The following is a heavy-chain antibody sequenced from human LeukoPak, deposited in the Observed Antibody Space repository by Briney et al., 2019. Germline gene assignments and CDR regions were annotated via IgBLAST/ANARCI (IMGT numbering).Heavy chain of an antibody. V-gene: IGHV1-8*02. J-gene: IGHJ4*02. CDR2: MNPNSGNT. D-gene: IGHD5-12*01. CDR1: GYTFTSYG. Sequence: ASVKVSCKASGYTFTSYGISWVRQAPGQGLEWMGWMNPNSGNTGYAQKFQGRVTMTRNTSISTAYMELSSLRSEDTAVYYCAGDLEYGYGDYWGQGTLVTVSS. CDR3: AGDLEYGYGDY.